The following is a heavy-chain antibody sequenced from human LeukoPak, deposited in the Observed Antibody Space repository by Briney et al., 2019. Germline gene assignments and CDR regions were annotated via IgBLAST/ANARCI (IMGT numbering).Heavy chain of an antibody. D-gene: IGHD3-10*01. CDR1: GLTVTNAW. CDR2: IASKTDGGAA. J-gene: IGHJ4*02. CDR3: TTGIRGD. V-gene: IGHV3-15*07. Sequence: PGGSLRLSCSASGLTVTNAWMNWVRQAPGEGLDWVGRIASKTDGGAADYAAPVKGRFTISRDDSKNTLNLQMNSLKTEDTAVYYCTTGIRGDWGQGTLVTVSS.